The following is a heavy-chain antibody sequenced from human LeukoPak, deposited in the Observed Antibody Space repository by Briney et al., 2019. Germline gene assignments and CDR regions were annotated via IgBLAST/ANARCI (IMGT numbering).Heavy chain of an antibody. Sequence: TGGSLRLSCAASGFTFSGYAMHWVRQAPGKGLEWVAVISYDGSNKYYADSVKGRFTISRDNSKNTLYLQMNSLRAEDTAVYYCARERRGYSYGLNDAFDIWGQGTMVTVSS. V-gene: IGHV3-30*04. CDR2: ISYDGSNK. CDR1: GFTFSGYA. CDR3: ARERRGYSYGLNDAFDI. D-gene: IGHD5-18*01. J-gene: IGHJ3*02.